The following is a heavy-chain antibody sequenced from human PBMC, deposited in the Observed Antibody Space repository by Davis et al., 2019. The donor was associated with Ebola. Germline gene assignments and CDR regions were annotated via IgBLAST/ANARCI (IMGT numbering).Heavy chain of an antibody. J-gene: IGHJ4*02. D-gene: IGHD1-7*01. CDR1: GFTVSSNY. Sequence: GGSLRLSCAASGFTVSSNYMNWVRQAPGKGLEWVSAISGSGGSTYYADSVKGRFTISRDNSKNTLYLQMNSLRSDDTAVYYCARGGSWNYVGFDYWGQGTLVTVSS. CDR3: ARGGSWNYVGFDY. CDR2: ISGSGGST. V-gene: IGHV3-23*01.